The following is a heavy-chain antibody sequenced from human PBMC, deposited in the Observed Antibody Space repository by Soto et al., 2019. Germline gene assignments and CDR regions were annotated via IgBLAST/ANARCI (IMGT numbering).Heavy chain of an antibody. V-gene: IGHV4-61*05. CDR3: ARDRIAVAGRRFDS. Sequence: SETLSLTCTVSGGSISSSSYYWGWIRQPPGKGLEWIGYIYYSGSTNYNPSLKSRVTISVDTSKNQFSLKLSSVTAADTAVYYCARDRIAVAGRRFDSWGQGTLVTVST. J-gene: IGHJ5*01. CDR2: IYYSGST. D-gene: IGHD6-19*01. CDR1: GGSISSSSYY.